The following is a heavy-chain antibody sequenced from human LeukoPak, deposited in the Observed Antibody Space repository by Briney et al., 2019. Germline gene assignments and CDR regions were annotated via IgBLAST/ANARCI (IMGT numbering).Heavy chain of an antibody. J-gene: IGHJ4*02. CDR1: GVSISSSSYY. V-gene: IGHV4-39*01. CDR3: ARAYSSSWYYFDY. D-gene: IGHD6-13*01. Sequence: SETLSLTCTVSGVSISSSSYYWGWIRQPPGKGLEWIGSIYYSGSTYYNPSLKSRVTISVDTSKNQFSLKLSSVTAADTAVYYCARAYSSSWYYFDYWGQGTLVTVSS. CDR2: IYYSGST.